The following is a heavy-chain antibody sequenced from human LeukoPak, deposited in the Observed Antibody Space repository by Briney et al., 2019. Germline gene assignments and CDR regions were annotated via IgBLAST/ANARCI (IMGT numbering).Heavy chain of an antibody. D-gene: IGHD1-26*01. CDR1: GGSISSSSYY. V-gene: IGHV4-39*01. Sequence: PSETLSLTCTVSGGSISSSSYYWGWIRQPPGEGLEWIGSIYYSGSTYYNPSLKSRVTISVDTSKNQFSLNLSSVTAADTAVYYCAGVSGSYYDYWGQGTLVTVSS. CDR3: AGVSGSYYDY. CDR2: IYYSGST. J-gene: IGHJ4*02.